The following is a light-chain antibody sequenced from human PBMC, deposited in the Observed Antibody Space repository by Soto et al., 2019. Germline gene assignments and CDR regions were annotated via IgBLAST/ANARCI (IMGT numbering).Light chain of an antibody. CDR2: EVS. J-gene: IGLJ1*01. CDR3: TSYTSSSTLYV. V-gene: IGLV2-14*01. Sequence: QSALTQPASVSGSPGQSITISCTGTSSDVGGYNYISWYQQHPDKAPKLMIYEVSNRPSGVSNRFSGSKSANTASLTISGLQAEDEADYYCTSYTSSSTLYVFGTGTKLTVL. CDR1: SSDVGGYNY.